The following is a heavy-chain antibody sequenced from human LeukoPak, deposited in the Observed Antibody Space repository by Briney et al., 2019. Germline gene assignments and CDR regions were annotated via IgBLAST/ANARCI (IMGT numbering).Heavy chain of an antibody. J-gene: IGHJ4*02. D-gene: IGHD2-15*01. CDR2: IASSGDTI. V-gene: IGHV3-48*03. CDR3: ARWRSAFDY. CDR1: GFTFSSYE. Sequence: GGSLRLSCTASGFTFSSYEMNWVRQAPGKGLEWVSYIASSGDTIYYADSVKGRFTISRDKAKNSLYLQMNSLRAEDTAVYYCARWRSAFDYWGQGTLVTVSS.